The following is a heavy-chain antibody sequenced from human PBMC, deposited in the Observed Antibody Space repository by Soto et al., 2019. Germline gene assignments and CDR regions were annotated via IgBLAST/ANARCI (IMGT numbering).Heavy chain of an antibody. Sequence: QVQLVESGGGVVQPGGSLRLSCESSEFTFTSYGMHWVRQAPGKGLVWVAVISYDGSTKYYADSVTGRFTISRDNSKNTLYLQMNSLGVEDTAVYYCAMGYCVGDCESRGTTFDSWGQGTLVIVTS. D-gene: IGHD2-21*02. CDR2: ISYDGSTK. CDR1: EFTFTSYG. J-gene: IGHJ4*02. V-gene: IGHV3-30*03. CDR3: AMGYCVGDCESRGTTFDS.